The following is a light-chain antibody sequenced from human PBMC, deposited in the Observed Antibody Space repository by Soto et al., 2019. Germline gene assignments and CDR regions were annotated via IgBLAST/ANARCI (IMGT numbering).Light chain of an antibody. J-gene: IGKJ4*01. V-gene: IGKV1-12*01. CDR2: GAS. CDR3: QQANHFPLT. CDR1: QNIGTW. Sequence: DIQMTQSPSSVSASIGDRVTITCRASQNIGTWLAWYQQKPGKAPKYLIYGASNLLSGVPSRFRGSGSGTDFTLTISSLQPEDFASYFCQQANHFPLTFGGGTRVDIK.